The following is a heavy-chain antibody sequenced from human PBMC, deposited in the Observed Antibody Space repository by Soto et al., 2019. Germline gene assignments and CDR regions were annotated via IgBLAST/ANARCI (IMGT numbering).Heavy chain of an antibody. V-gene: IGHV3-74*01. CDR1: GFRISNAW. CDR2: VNNDGSDT. CDR3: VRDDSSGYNTGIDY. J-gene: IGHJ4*02. D-gene: IGHD3-22*01. Sequence: PGGSLRLSCAASGFRISNAWIHWDRHAPGKELVWVSRVNNDGSDTSYADSVKGRFTISRDNAKNTVYLQMNSLRAEDTAVYYCVRDDSSGYNTGIDYWGQGALVTVSS.